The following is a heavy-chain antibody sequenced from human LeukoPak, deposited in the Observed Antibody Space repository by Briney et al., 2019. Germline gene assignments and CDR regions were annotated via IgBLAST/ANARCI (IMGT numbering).Heavy chain of an antibody. V-gene: IGHV3-66*01. CDR2: ISSGGNT. CDR1: GFTVSSDY. CDR3: ARDPYCSGISCYQG. D-gene: IGHD2-15*01. Sequence: GGSLRLSCAASGFTVSSDYMTWVRQAPGKGLEWVSVISSGGNTYYADTVKGRFTISRDKSKNTLYLQMHSLRAEGTAVYYCARDPYCSGISCYQGWGQGTLVTVSS. J-gene: IGHJ4*02.